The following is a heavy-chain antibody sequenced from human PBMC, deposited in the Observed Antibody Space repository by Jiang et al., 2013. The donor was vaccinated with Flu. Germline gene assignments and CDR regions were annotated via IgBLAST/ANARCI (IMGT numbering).Heavy chain of an antibody. J-gene: IGHJ4*02. CDR1: GGTFSSYA. D-gene: IGHD3-22*01. CDR2: IIPILGIA. V-gene: IGHV1-69*04. CDR3: ARDYDPTYYYDSSGYFDY. Sequence: EVKKSGSSVKVSCKASGGTFSSYAISWVRQAPGQGLEWMGRIIPILGIANYAQKFQGRVTITADKSTSTAYMELSSLRSEDTAVYYCARDYDPTYYYDSSGYFDYWGQGTLVTVSS.